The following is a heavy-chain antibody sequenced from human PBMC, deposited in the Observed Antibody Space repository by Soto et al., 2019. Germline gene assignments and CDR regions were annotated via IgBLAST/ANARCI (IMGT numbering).Heavy chain of an antibody. V-gene: IGHV3-23*01. J-gene: IGHJ6*02. CDR2: ISGSGGST. CDR3: AKAVWSSYPPLYYYFYYGMDV. CDR1: GFTFSSYA. Sequence: GSLRLSCAASGFTFSSYAMSWVRQAPGKGLEWVSAISGSGGSTYYADSVKGRFTISRDNSKNTLYLQMNSLRAEDTAVYYCAKAVWSSYPPLYYYFYYGMDVWGQGTTVTVSS. D-gene: IGHD3-10*01.